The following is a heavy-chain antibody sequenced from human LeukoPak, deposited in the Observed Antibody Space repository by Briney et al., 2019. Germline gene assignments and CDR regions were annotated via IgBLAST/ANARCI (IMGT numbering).Heavy chain of an antibody. Sequence: GGSLRLSCVASGFIFKNYAMSWVRQAPGKGLEWVSAISGSGGSTYYADSVKGRFTISRDNSKNTLYLQMNSLRAEDTAVYYCAKDAIFGVVISHFDPWGQGTLVTVSS. CDR1: GFIFKNYA. J-gene: IGHJ5*02. V-gene: IGHV3-23*01. CDR2: ISGSGGST. D-gene: IGHD3-3*01. CDR3: AKDAIFGVVISHFDP.